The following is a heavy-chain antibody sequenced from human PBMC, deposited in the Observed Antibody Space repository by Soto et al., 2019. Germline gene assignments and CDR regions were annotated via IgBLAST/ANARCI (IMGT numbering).Heavy chain of an antibody. CDR1: GGTFSSYA. V-gene: IGHV1-69*13. CDR3: AGSVVGHGEIDY. J-gene: IGHJ4*01. D-gene: IGHD1-26*01. CDR2: IIPIFGTA. Sequence: SVKVSCKASGGTFSSYAISWVRQAPGQGLEWMGGIIPIFGTANYAQKFQGRVTITADESTSTAYMELSSLRSEDTAVYYCAGSVVGHGEIDYWGQGTLVTVSS.